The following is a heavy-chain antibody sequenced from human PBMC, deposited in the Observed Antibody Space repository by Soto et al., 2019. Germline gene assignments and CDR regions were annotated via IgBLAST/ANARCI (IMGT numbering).Heavy chain of an antibody. J-gene: IGHJ6*03. Sequence: QVQLVESGGDLVRPGGSLRLSCAASGFTFSDHSMGWIRQSPGKGLEFMSSISGSSLSTFYGDSVKGRFTISRDNAKNSAYLQMNSLRAEDTAVYYCARLLLVGYEYYYYMDVWGKWTTVAVSS. D-gene: IGHD3-22*01. CDR1: GFTFSDHS. CDR2: ISGSSLST. V-gene: IGHV3-11*01. CDR3: ARLLLVGYEYYYYMDV.